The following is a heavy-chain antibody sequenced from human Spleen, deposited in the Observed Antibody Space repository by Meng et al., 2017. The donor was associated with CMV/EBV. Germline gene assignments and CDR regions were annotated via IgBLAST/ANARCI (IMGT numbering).Heavy chain of an antibody. CDR2: INPSGAST. J-gene: IGHJ6*02. CDR3: ARCTRCHLRNYYYGMDV. V-gene: IGHV1-46*01. D-gene: IGHD2-2*01. Sequence: ASVKVSCKASGYTFTSYFMHWVRQAPGQGLEWMGIINPSGASTSHAQKFQGRVTITTDESTDIAYMELSSLRSDDTAVYYCARCTRCHLRNYYYGMDVWGQGTTVTVSS. CDR1: GYTFTSYF.